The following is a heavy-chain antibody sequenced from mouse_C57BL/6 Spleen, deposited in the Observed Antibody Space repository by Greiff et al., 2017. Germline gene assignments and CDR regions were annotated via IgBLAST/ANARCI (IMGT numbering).Heavy chain of an antibody. CDR2: IDPSDSYT. CDR3: ARRGVRRDYYAMDY. Sequence: QVQLQQPGAELVMPGASVKLSCKASGYTFTSYWMHWVKQRPGQGLEWIGEIDPSDSYTNYNQKFKGKSTLTVDKSSSTAYMQLSSLTSEDSAVYYCARRGVRRDYYAMDYWGQGTSVTVSS. CDR1: GYTFTSYW. V-gene: IGHV1-69*01. D-gene: IGHD2-14*01. J-gene: IGHJ4*01.